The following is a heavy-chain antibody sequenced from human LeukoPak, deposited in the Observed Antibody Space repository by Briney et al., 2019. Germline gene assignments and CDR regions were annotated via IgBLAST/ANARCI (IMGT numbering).Heavy chain of an antibody. CDR2: ISGSGGST. J-gene: IGHJ4*02. Sequence: GGSLRLSCAVSGFTFSSYAMSWVRQAPGKGLEWVSAISGSGGSTYYADSVKGRFTISRDNSKNTLYLQMNSLRAEDTAVYYCAKAYSSGSIFHYFDYWGQGTLVTVSS. V-gene: IGHV3-23*01. D-gene: IGHD3-22*01. CDR1: GFTFSSYA. CDR3: AKAYSSGSIFHYFDY.